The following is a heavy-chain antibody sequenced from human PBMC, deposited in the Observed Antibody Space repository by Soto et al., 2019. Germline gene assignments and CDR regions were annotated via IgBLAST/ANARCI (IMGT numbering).Heavy chain of an antibody. CDR1: GGSISSYY. J-gene: IGHJ4*02. Sequence: PSETLSLTCTVSGGSISSYYWSWIRQPPGKGLEWIGYIYYSGSTNYNPSLKSRVTISVDTSKNQFSLKLSSVTAADTAVYYCARAGYSSGWYYFAYWGQGTLVTVSS. D-gene: IGHD6-19*01. V-gene: IGHV4-59*01. CDR2: IYYSGST. CDR3: ARAGYSSGWYYFAY.